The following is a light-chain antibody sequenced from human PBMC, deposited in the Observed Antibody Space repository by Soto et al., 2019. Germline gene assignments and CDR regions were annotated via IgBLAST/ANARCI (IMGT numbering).Light chain of an antibody. V-gene: IGKV3-20*01. Sequence: EIVITQSPATLSVSPGERATRSCRASQSISSNLAWYQQKPGQAPRLLIYGASSRATGIPDRFSGSGSGTDFTLTISRLEPEDFAVYYCQQYGSSPITFGQGTRLEIK. CDR3: QQYGSSPIT. J-gene: IGKJ5*01. CDR1: QSISSN. CDR2: GAS.